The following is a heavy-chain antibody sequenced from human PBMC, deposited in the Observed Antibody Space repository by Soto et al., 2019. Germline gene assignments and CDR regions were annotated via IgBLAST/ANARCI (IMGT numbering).Heavy chain of an antibody. V-gene: IGHV5-51*01. CDR3: ATWDFDAFDI. CDR1: GYRCTSYW. D-gene: IGHD1-26*01. CDR2: IYPGDSDT. J-gene: IGHJ3*02. Sequence: VQPLKIWCKGSGYRCTSYWSGWVRQMPGKGLEWMGIIYPGDSDTRYSPSFQGQVTISADKSISTAYLQWSSLKASDTAMYYCATWDFDAFDIWGQGTMVTVSS.